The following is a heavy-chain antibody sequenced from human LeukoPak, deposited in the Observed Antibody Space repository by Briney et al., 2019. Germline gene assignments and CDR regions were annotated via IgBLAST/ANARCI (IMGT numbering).Heavy chain of an antibody. J-gene: IGHJ4*02. Sequence: GGSLRSSCAASGFTFSNSNMNWGRQAPGKGLGWVSVIYSGGSTYYADAVKGRFTITRDNSKNTLHLQMNSLRAEDTAMYYCAGENNYYIYWGQGTLVTVSS. D-gene: IGHD1-26*01. CDR3: AGENNYYIY. CDR1: GFTFSNSN. V-gene: IGHV3-66*01. CDR2: IYSGGST.